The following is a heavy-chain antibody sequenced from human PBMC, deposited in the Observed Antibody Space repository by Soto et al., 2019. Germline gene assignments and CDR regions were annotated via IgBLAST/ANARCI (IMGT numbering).Heavy chain of an antibody. D-gene: IGHD4-17*01. J-gene: IGHJ4*02. CDR1: GFTFSSYA. V-gene: IGHV3-30-3*01. Sequence: QVQLVESGGGVVQPGRSLRLSCAASGFTFSSYAMHWVRQAPGKGLEWVAVISYDGSNKYYADSVKGRFTISRDNSKNTLYLQMNSLRAEDTAVYYCARAHDYGGKAGFFDYWGQGTLVTVSS. CDR3: ARAHDYGGKAGFFDY. CDR2: ISYDGSNK.